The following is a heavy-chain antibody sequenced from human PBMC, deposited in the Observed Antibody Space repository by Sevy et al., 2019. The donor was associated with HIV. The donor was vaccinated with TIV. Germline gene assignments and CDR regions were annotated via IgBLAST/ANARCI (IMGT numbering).Heavy chain of an antibody. CDR2: IIPIFGTA. Sequence: ASVKVSCKASGGTFSSYAISWVRQAPGQGLEWMGGIIPIFGTANYAQKFQGRVTITADESTSTAYMELGSLRSEDTAVYYCARFVPGGADYVWGSYRSAAFDIWGQGTMVTVSS. V-gene: IGHV1-69*13. CDR3: ARFVPGGADYVWGSYRSAAFDI. D-gene: IGHD3-16*02. CDR1: GGTFSSYA. J-gene: IGHJ3*02.